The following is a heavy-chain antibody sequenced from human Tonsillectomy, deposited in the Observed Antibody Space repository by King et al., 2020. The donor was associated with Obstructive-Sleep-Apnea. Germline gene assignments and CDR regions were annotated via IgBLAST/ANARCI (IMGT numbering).Heavy chain of an antibody. CDR1: GFTFSNYG. CDR2: IRYDGSNK. CDR3: AKDPTNYDILTGDYYYYGMDV. Sequence: QLVQSGGGVVQPGRSLRLSCAASGFTFSNYGMHWVRQAPGKGVEWGAFIRYDGSNKYYVDSVKGRFTISRDNSKNTLYLQMNSLRAEGTAVYYCAKDPTNYDILTGDYYYYGMDVWGQGTTVTVSS. D-gene: IGHD3-9*01. J-gene: IGHJ6*02. V-gene: IGHV3-30*02.